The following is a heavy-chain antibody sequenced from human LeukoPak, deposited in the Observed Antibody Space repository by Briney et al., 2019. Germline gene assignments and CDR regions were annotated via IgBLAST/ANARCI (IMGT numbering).Heavy chain of an antibody. CDR2: INPNSVGT. CDR3: ARGPGAYDFWSGYLTYYFDY. J-gene: IGHJ4*02. CDR1: GYTFTSYY. Sequence: ASVKVSCKASGYTFTSYYMHWVRQTPGQGLEWMGWINPNSVGTNYAQKFQGRVTMTRDTSISTAYMELSRLRSDDTAVYYCARGPGAYDFWSGYLTYYFDYWGQGTLVTVSS. V-gene: IGHV1-2*02. D-gene: IGHD3-3*01.